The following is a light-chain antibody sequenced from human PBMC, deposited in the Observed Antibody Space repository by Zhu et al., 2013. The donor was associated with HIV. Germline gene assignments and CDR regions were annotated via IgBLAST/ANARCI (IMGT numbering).Light chain of an antibody. CDR1: QSVSIN. V-gene: IGKV3-15*01. CDR2: GAS. J-gene: IGKJ1*01. CDR3: QQRSNWPWT. Sequence: EIVMTQSPATLSVSPGERATLSCRASQSVSINLAWYQQKPGQAPRLVIYGASTRATGIPARFSGSGSGTDFTLTISSLEPEDFAVYYCQQRSNWPWTFGQGTKVKSN.